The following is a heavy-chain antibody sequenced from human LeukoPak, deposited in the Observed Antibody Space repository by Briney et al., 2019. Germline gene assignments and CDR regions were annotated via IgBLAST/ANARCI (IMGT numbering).Heavy chain of an antibody. V-gene: IGHV4-59*01. CDR3: ARWGHFDTSGYFVVDY. CDR2: IHYSGST. Sequence: SETLSLTCSISDGSISSYYWNWIRQSPGKGLEWIGHIHYSGSTHYNPSLRSRVSISIDTSKNHFSLKLRSVTAVDTAVYYCARWGHFDTSGYFVVDYWGQGTLVTVSS. CDR1: DGSISSYY. D-gene: IGHD3-22*01. J-gene: IGHJ4*02.